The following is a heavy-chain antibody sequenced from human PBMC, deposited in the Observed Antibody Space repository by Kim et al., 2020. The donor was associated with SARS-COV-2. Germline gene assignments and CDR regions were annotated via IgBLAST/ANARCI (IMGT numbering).Heavy chain of an antibody. J-gene: IGHJ4*02. D-gene: IGHD3-10*01. Sequence: NPSPQSRVTISIDTSKNQLSLPLTAVTAADTAVYYCARHYASGTYPLDYWGQGTLVTVSS. V-gene: IGHV4-59*08. CDR3: ARHYASGTYPLDY.